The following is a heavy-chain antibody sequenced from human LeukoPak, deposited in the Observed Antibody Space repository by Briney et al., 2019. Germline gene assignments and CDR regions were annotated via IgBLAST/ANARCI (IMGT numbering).Heavy chain of an antibody. CDR1: GGSISSSSYY. CDR2: VYYSGST. V-gene: IGHV4-39*01. J-gene: IGHJ3*02. D-gene: IGHD6-6*01. CDR3: ARRGRVEYSSSSYAFDI. Sequence: SETVSLTCTASGGSISSSSYYWGWIRQPPGKGLEWIGNVYYSGSTYYNPSLKSRVTISVDTSKNQFSLKLSSVTAADTAVYYCARRGRVEYSSSSYAFDIWGQGTMVTVSS.